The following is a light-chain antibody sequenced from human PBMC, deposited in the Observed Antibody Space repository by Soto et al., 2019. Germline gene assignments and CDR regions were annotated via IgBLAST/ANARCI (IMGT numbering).Light chain of an antibody. J-gene: IGLJ1*01. CDR2: EVS. Sequence: QSALTQPASVSGSPGQSITISCTGTSSDVGGYNYVSWYQQHPGKAPKLMIYEVSNRPSGVSNRFPGSKSGNTASLTISGLQAEDEADYYCSSYTSSSTLLYVFGTGTKVTV. CDR1: SSDVGGYNY. CDR3: SSYTSSSTLLYV. V-gene: IGLV2-14*01.